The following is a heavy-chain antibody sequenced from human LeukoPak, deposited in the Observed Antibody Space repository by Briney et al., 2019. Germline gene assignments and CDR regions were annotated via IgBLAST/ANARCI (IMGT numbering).Heavy chain of an antibody. Sequence: SVKVSCKASGGTFSSYAISWVRQAPGQGLEWMGGIIPIFGTANYAQKFQGRVTITADESTSTAYMELSSLRSEDTAVYYCAREWQQLAYNWFDPWGQGTLVTVSS. J-gene: IGHJ5*02. D-gene: IGHD6-13*01. CDR1: GGTFSSYA. CDR2: IIPIFGTA. CDR3: AREWQQLAYNWFDP. V-gene: IGHV1-69*01.